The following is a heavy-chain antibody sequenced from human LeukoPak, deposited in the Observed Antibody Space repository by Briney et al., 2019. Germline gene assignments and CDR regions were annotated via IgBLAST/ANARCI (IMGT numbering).Heavy chain of an antibody. D-gene: IGHD4-23*01. V-gene: IGHV4-4*02. CDR3: AGFPEQLLTGSDF. J-gene: IGHJ4*02. Sequence: KPSETLSLTCTISGASVSSANWWTWVRQPPGKGLEWIGQVFHSGNTNYNPALESRVTVSVDKSKNQFSLRLSSVAAADTAVYYCAGFPEQLLTGSDFWGQGALVIVSS. CDR2: VFHSGNT. CDR1: GASVSSANW.